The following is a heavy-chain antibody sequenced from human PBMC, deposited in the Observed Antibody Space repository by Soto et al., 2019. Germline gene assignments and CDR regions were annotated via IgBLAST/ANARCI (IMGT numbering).Heavy chain of an antibody. J-gene: IGHJ6*02. CDR1: GYSFTSYW. CDR3: ARHLPIHGTTWPGGMDV. D-gene: IGHD1-7*01. CDR2: IYSGDSDT. V-gene: IGHV5-51*01. Sequence: GESLKISCKGSGYSFTSYWVGWVRQKPGKGLEWMGIIYSGDSDTRYSPSFQGQVTISADESISTAYLQWSTLKASDTAIYYCARHLPIHGTTWPGGMDVWGQGTTVTVSS.